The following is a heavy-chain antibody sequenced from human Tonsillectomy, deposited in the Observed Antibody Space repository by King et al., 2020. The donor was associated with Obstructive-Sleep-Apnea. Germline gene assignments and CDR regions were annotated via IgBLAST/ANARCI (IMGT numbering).Heavy chain of an antibody. CDR3: AGDGFVSTVVTPGYFDF. V-gene: IGHV3-30*04. CDR1: GFTFSLFP. Sequence: HVQLVESGGGVVQPGRSLRLSCAASGFTFSLFPMHWVRQAPGKGLDWVTVISYDGNNKYYADSVKGRLTISRDNSKNTLYLQMNSLRAEDTAVYYCAGDGFVSTVVTPGYFDFWGQGTLVTVSS. CDR2: ISYDGNNK. J-gene: IGHJ4*02. D-gene: IGHD4-23*01.